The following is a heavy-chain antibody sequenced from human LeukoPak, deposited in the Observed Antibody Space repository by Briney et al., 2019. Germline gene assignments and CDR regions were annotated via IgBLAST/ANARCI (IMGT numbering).Heavy chain of an antibody. D-gene: IGHD2-21*02. Sequence: SVKVSCKASGGTFSSYAISWVRQAPGQGLEWMGGXIPIFGTANYAQKFQGRVTITADESTSTAYMELSSLRSEDTAVYYCARDSDYGVVTAILRDWGQGTLVTVSS. V-gene: IGHV1-69*13. CDR2: XIPIFGTA. CDR3: ARDSDYGVVTAILRD. J-gene: IGHJ4*02. CDR1: GGTFSSYA.